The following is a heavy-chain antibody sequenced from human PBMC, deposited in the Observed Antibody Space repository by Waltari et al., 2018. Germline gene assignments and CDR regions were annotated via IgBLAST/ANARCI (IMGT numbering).Heavy chain of an antibody. CDR3: SVSLNS. J-gene: IGHJ4*02. V-gene: IGHV3-7*01. Sequence: EVQLVESGGGLVQPGESLRLSCRASGFTFSSSWRDWVRQAPGKGLEWVANIKPDGSETHYVDSVQGRFTISRDNAQNLLYLQMNSLRAEDADVYYCSVSLNSWGQGTLVTVSS. CDR2: IKPDGSET. CDR1: GFTFSSSW.